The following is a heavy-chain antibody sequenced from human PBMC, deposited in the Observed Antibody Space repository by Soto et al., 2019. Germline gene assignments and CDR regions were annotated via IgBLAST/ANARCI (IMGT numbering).Heavy chain of an antibody. CDR3: ARSYRRYCSGGSCYSYYYYYMDV. CDR2: IYYSGST. D-gene: IGHD2-15*01. J-gene: IGHJ6*03. Sequence: QVQLQESGPGLVKPSETLSLTCTVSGGSISSYYWSWIRQPPGKGLEWIGYIYYSGSTNYNPSLKGRVTISVDTSKNQFSLKLSSVIAADTAVYYCARSYRRYCSGGSCYSYYYYYMDVWGKGTTVTVSS. CDR1: GGSISSYY. V-gene: IGHV4-59*01.